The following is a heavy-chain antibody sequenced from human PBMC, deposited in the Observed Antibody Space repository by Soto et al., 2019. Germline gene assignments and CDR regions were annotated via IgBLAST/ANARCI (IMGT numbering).Heavy chain of an antibody. Sequence: GGSLRLSCEVSGVALSFYSMSWVRQAPGKGLEWVASISGNGATTYYAASGKGRFTFSRDNSKNTVHLQMNSLRGEDTAVYYCAKDRGGFTSGWEFFDFWGQGTLVTVSS. D-gene: IGHD6-19*01. V-gene: IGHV3-23*01. CDR3: AKDRGGFTSGWEFFDF. J-gene: IGHJ4*02. CDR2: ISGNGATT. CDR1: GVALSFYS.